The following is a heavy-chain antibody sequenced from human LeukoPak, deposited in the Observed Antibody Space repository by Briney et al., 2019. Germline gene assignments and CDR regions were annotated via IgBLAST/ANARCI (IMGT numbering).Heavy chain of an antibody. CDR2: IILIFETS. CDR1: GGPFNSLA. Sequence: SVKVSCKASGGPFNSLAISWVRQAPAQGIEWMGGIILIFETSHYSQTFQGRVTITADESATTAYMELSNLTFDDTAFYYCATSGDYDWKLDYWGGGTLVIVSS. CDR3: ATSGDYDWKLDY. D-gene: IGHD1-1*01. V-gene: IGHV1-69*13. J-gene: IGHJ4*02.